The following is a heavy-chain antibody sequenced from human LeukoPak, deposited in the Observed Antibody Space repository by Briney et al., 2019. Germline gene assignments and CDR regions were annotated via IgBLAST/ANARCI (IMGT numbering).Heavy chain of an antibody. CDR2: ISGSGGNT. CDR3: AKALSSPGTMEVGRLTTFDY. V-gene: IGHV3-23*01. Sequence: GGSLRLSCAASGFTFSSYDMSWVRQAPGKGLEWVSAISGSGGNTYYADSVKGRFTLSRDHSKNPVYLQMNSLRAEDTAVYYCAKALSSPGTMEVGRLTTFDYWGQGTLVTVSS. D-gene: IGHD6-25*01. J-gene: IGHJ4*02. CDR1: GFTFSSYD.